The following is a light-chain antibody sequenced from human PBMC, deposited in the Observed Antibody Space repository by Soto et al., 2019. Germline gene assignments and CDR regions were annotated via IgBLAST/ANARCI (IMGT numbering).Light chain of an antibody. CDR3: VSFTVHYYHV. Sequence: QSVLSQPASVSGSPGQAIAISCTGTSGDVGAYDFVSWYQHHPGKAPRLVIYDVSRRPAGASDRFSGSKSGSTASLTISSLQAEEEADYYCVSFTVHYYHVFGTGTKVTXL. CDR2: DVS. J-gene: IGLJ1*01. CDR1: SGDVGAYDF. V-gene: IGLV2-14*01.